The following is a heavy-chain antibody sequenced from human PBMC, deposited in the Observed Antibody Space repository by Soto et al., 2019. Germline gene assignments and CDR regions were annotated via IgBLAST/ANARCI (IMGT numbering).Heavy chain of an antibody. Sequence: SVKISCKASGGTFSSYAISWVRQAPGQGLEWMGGIIPIFGTANYAQKFQGRVTITADESTSTAYMELSSLRSEDTAVYYCARLRRRGLEIVVVIPHADAFDIWGQGTMVTVSS. J-gene: IGHJ3*02. D-gene: IGHD3-22*01. CDR3: ARLRRRGLEIVVVIPHADAFDI. CDR2: IIPIFGTA. CDR1: GGTFSSYA. V-gene: IGHV1-69*13.